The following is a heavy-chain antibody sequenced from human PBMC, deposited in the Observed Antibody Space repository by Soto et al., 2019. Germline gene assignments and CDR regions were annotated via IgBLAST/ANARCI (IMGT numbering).Heavy chain of an antibody. Sequence: GESLKISCKGSGYSFAGYWITWVRQKPGKGLEWMGRIDPSDSQTYYSPSFRGHVTISATKSITTVFLQWSSLRASDTAMYYCARQIYDSDTGPNFQYYFDSWGQGTSVTVSS. J-gene: IGHJ4*02. V-gene: IGHV5-10-1*01. CDR3: ARQIYDSDTGPNFQYYFDS. CDR1: GYSFAGYW. CDR2: IDPSDSQT. D-gene: IGHD3-22*01.